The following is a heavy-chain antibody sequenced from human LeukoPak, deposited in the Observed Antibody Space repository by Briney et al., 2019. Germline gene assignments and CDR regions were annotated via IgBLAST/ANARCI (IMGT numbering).Heavy chain of an antibody. CDR2: INHSGST. J-gene: IGHJ4*02. CDR1: GGSFSGYY. V-gene: IGHV4-34*01. CDR3: ARGRGVVRAIDY. D-gene: IGHD3-10*01. Sequence: PSETLSLTCAVYGGSFSGYYWSWIRQPPGKGLEWIGEINHSGSTNYNPSPKSRVTISVDTSKNQFSLKLSSVTAADTAVYYCARGRGVVRAIDYWGQGTLVTVSS.